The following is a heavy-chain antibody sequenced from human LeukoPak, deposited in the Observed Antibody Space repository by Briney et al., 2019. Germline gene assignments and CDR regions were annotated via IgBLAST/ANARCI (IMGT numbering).Heavy chain of an antibody. J-gene: IGHJ4*02. Sequence: ASVKVSCKTSGYTFTGYYVHWVRQAPGQGLEWMGRITPNTGDTIYAQRFQGRATMTRDTSISAAYMELSSLRSDDTAIYLCSRDLVGGVWSAGFWGQGTLVTVSS. CDR1: GYTFTGYY. D-gene: IGHD3-3*01. CDR3: SRDLVGGVWSAGF. V-gene: IGHV1-2*06. CDR2: ITPNTGDT.